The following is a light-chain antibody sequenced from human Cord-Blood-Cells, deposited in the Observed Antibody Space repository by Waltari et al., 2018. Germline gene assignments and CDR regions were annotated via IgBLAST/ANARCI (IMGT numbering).Light chain of an antibody. CDR2: ASS. CDR3: QQYYSYPFT. Sequence: AIRMTQSPSSFSASTGDRVTIPCRASQGISSYLAWSQQKPGKAPKRLIYASSTLQSGVPSRCSGSGSGTDFTLTISCLQSEDVATYYCQQYYSYPFTFGPGTKVDIK. V-gene: IGKV1-8*01. J-gene: IGKJ3*01. CDR1: QGISSY.